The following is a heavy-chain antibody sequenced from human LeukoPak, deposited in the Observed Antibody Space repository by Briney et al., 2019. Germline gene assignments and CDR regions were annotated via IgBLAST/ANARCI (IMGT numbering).Heavy chain of an antibody. D-gene: IGHD6-13*01. V-gene: IGHV4-4*07. CDR3: TRGPRIAALDLFDL. J-gene: IGHJ4*02. CDR1: GDSISNDY. Sequence: SETLSLTCTVSGDSISNDYWSWIRQPAGRGLEWIGRVYGSGSPNYNPSLKSRVTMSADTSKNQFSLNLSSVTAADTAVYYCTRGPRIAALDLFDLWGQGTLVTVSS. CDR2: VYGSGSP.